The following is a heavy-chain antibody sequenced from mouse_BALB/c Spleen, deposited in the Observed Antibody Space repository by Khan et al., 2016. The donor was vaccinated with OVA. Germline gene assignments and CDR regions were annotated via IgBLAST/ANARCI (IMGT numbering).Heavy chain of an antibody. CDR2: INPNNVYT. J-gene: IGHJ3*01. Sequence: QIQLVQSGAELARPGASVKMSCKASGYTFTNYTIHWIKQRPGQGLEWIGFINPNNVYTNYNQKFKDKATLTADKSSTTAYMQLSSLTSDDSAVYYCTRDGAYYRNDGWFAYWGQGTLVTVSA. CDR3: TRDGAYYRNDGWFAY. CDR1: GYTFTNYT. V-gene: IGHV1-4*01. D-gene: IGHD2-14*01.